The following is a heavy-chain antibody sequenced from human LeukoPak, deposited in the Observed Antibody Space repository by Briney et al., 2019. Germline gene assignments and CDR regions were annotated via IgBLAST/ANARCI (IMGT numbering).Heavy chain of an antibody. D-gene: IGHD3-22*01. CDR2: IYYSGST. V-gene: IGHV4-59*12. Sequence: PSETLSLTCTVSGGSISSYYWSWIWQPPGKGLEWIGYIYYSGSTNYNPSLKSRVTISVDTSKNQFSLKLSSVTAADTAVYYCARGYYYDSSGYFFWGQGTLVTVSS. J-gene: IGHJ4*02. CDR3: ARGYYYDSSGYFF. CDR1: GGSISSYY.